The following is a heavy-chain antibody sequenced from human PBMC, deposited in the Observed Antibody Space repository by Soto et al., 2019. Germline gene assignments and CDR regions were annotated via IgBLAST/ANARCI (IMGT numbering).Heavy chain of an antibody. V-gene: IGHV3-30-3*01. D-gene: IGHD1-26*01. Sequence: GGSLRLSCAASGFTFSSYAMHLVRQAPGKGLECVSVISYDGSNKYYADSVKGRFTISRDNSKNTLYLQMNSLRAEDTAVYYCARDFGEWELLWSFDYWGQGTLVTVSS. CDR2: ISYDGSNK. J-gene: IGHJ4*02. CDR1: GFTFSSYA. CDR3: ARDFGEWELLWSFDY.